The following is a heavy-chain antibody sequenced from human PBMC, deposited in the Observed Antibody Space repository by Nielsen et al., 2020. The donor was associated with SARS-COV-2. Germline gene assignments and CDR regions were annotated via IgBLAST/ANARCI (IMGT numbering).Heavy chain of an antibody. D-gene: IGHD3-10*01. V-gene: IGHV3-11*04. CDR3: AKDGPTGYYYYMDV. CDR2: ISSSGSTI. Sequence: GGSLRLSCAASGFTFSDYYMSWIRQAPGKGLEWVSYISSSGSTIYYADSVKGRFTISRDNAKNSLYLQMNSLRAEDTAVYYCAKDGPTGYYYYMDVWGKGTTVTVSS. CDR1: GFTFSDYY. J-gene: IGHJ6*03.